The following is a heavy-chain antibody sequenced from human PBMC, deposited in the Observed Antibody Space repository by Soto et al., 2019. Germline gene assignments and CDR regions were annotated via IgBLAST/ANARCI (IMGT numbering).Heavy chain of an antibody. CDR2: ISAYNGNT. V-gene: IGHV1-18*01. Sequence: ASVKVSCKASGYTFTSYGISWGRQAPGQGLEWMGWISAYNGNTNYAQKLQGRVTMTTDTSTSTGYMELRSLRAEDTALYYCAKSHTTSGWYVTTDYWGQGTRVTVSS. CDR3: AKSHTTSGWYVTTDY. D-gene: IGHD6-19*01. J-gene: IGHJ4*02. CDR1: GYTFTSYG.